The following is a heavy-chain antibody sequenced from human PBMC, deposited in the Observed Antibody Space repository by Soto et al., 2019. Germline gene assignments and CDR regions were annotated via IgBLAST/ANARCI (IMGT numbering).Heavy chain of an antibody. D-gene: IGHD5-12*01. CDR2: IYYSGST. CDR3: VRHAQWIIRAY. CDR1: GGSISSYY. Sequence: SETLSLTCTVSGGSISSYYWSWIRQPPGKGLEWIGYIYYSGSTNYNPSLKSRVTISVDTSKNQFSLKLSSVTAADTAVYYCVRHAQWIIRAYWGQGYLVTVSS. J-gene: IGHJ4*02. V-gene: IGHV4-59*01.